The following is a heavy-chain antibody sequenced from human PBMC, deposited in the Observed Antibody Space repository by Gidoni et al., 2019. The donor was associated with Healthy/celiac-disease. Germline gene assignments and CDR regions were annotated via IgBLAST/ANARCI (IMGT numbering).Heavy chain of an antibody. V-gene: IGHV3-23*04. Sequence: EVQLVESGGGLVQPGGSLRLSCAASGFTFSSYAMSWVRQAPGKGLEWVSAISGSGCSTYYADSVKGRFTISRDNSKNTLYLQMNSLRAEDTAVYYCAKFPYWQPGFLSGTRQDYFDYWGQGTLVTVSS. CDR3: AKFPYWQPGFLSGTRQDYFDY. D-gene: IGHD2-15*01. CDR1: GFTFSSYA. CDR2: ISGSGCST. J-gene: IGHJ4*02.